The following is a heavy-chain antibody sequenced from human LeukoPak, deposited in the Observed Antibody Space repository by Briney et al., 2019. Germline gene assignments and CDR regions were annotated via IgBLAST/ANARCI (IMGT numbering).Heavy chain of an antibody. J-gene: IGHJ4*02. D-gene: IGHD6-13*01. CDR1: GGSVSSSSYY. CDR2: IYYSGST. Sequence: SETLSLTCTVSGGSVSSSSYYWGWIRQPPGKGLEWIGSIYYSGSTYYNPSLKSRVTISVDTSKNQFSLKLSSVTAADTAVYYCASLYSSSWYYYFDYWGQGTLVTVSS. CDR3: ASLYSSSWYYYFDY. V-gene: IGHV4-39*01.